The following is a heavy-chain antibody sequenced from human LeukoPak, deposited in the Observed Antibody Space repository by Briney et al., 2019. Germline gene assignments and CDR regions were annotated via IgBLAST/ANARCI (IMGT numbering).Heavy chain of an antibody. Sequence: GGSLRLSCAASGFTVSSNYMSWVRQTPGKGLEWVSVIYSGGSTYYADSVKGRFTISRDNSKNTLYLQMNSLRAEDTAVYYCASPYYYDSTGYYYWGQGTLVTVSS. CDR3: ASPYYYDSTGYYY. D-gene: IGHD3-22*01. V-gene: IGHV3-53*01. CDR2: IYSGGST. J-gene: IGHJ4*02. CDR1: GFTVSSNY.